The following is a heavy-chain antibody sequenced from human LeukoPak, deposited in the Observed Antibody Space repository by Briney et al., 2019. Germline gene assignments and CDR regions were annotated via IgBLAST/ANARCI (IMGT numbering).Heavy chain of an antibody. CDR1: GFTFSSYG. V-gene: IGHV3-30*03. CDR3: ARPYSSSWYYFDY. CDR2: ISYDGSNK. J-gene: IGHJ4*02. D-gene: IGHD6-13*01. Sequence: GGSLRLSCAASGFTFSSYGMHWVRQAPVKGLEWVAVISYDGSNKYYADSVKGRFTISRDNSKNTLYLQMNSLRAEDTAVYYCARPYSSSWYYFDYWGQGTLVTVSS.